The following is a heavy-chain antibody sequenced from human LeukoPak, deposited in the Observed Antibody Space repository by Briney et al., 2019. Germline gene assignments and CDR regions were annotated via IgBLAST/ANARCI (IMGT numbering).Heavy chain of an antibody. CDR3: ARDGSSTWYFDY. V-gene: IGHV1-18*01. Sequence: ASVKVSCKASGYILSSYGIAWVRQAPGQGLEWMGWINVYSGSTNFAQKFQGRVTMTTVTSTNTAYMKLSNLRFDDTATYYCARDGSSTWYFDYWGQGTLVTVSS. D-gene: IGHD1-26*01. CDR2: INVYSGST. CDR1: GYILSSYG. J-gene: IGHJ4*02.